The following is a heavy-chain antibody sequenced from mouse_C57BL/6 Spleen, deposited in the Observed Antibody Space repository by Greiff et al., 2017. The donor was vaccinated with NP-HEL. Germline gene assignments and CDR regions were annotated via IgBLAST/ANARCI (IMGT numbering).Heavy chain of an antibody. J-gene: IGHJ2*01. CDR2: INPSSGYT. Sequence: QVQLKQSGAELAKPGASVKLSFKASGYTFTSYWMHWVKQRPGQGLEWIGYINPSSGYTKYNQKFKDKATLTADKSSSTAYMQLSSLTYEDSAVYYCARRYDGYHYFDYWGQGTTLTVSS. CDR1: GYTFTSYW. V-gene: IGHV1-7*01. CDR3: ARRYDGYHYFDY. D-gene: IGHD2-3*01.